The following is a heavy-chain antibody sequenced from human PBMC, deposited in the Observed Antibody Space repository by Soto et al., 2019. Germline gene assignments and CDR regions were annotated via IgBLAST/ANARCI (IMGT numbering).Heavy chain of an antibody. CDR1: GFTFDDYA. CDR2: IHWNSGTT. CDR3: AKGRYDFWSPYYFDS. Sequence: GGSLRLSCAASGFTFDDYAMHWVRQAPGKGLEWVSGIHWNSGTTGYADSVRGRFTISRDNAKSSLYLQMDSLRDEDTALYYCAKGRYDFWSPYYFDSWGQGTLVTVSS. D-gene: IGHD3-3*01. J-gene: IGHJ4*02. V-gene: IGHV3-9*01.